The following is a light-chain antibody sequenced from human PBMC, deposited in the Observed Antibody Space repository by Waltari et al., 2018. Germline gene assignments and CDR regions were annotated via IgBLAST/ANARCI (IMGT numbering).Light chain of an antibody. J-gene: IGLJ2*01. Sequence: QSALTQPDSVSGSPGQSITISCTGTSSAVGGYNYVPWYQQHPGQAPKPMIYDVSKRPSGVSSRFSGSNSGNTASLTISGLQAEDEADYYCCSYAGSSTYVVFGGGTKLTVL. CDR2: DVS. V-gene: IGLV2-23*02. CDR3: CSYAGSSTYVV. CDR1: SSAVGGYNY.